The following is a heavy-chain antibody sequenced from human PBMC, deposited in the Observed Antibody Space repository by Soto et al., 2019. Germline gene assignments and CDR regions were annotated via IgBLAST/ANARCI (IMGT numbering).Heavy chain of an antibody. Sequence: QVQLVQSGAEVKKPGASVRVSCKASGYTFTTYGISWVRQAPGQGLEWMGWISASNGNIYYGQKFQGRVTMTTDSFTSTAYMELSSLTSVDTAVYYCARALPYSSSGDSWGRGTLVTVSS. D-gene: IGHD6-13*01. V-gene: IGHV1-18*01. J-gene: IGHJ4*02. CDR3: ARALPYSSSGDS. CDR2: ISASNGNI. CDR1: GYTFTTYG.